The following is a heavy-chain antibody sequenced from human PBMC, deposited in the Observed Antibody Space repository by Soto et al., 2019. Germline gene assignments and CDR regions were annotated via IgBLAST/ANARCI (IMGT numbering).Heavy chain of an antibody. V-gene: IGHV1-3*01. D-gene: IGHD4-17*01. CDR3: AAVWGPTATTGS. CDR2: INAGNGNT. J-gene: IGHJ5*02. CDR1: GYTFTSYA. Sequence: ASVKVSCKASGYTFTSYAMHWVRQAPGQRLEWMGWINAGNGNTKYSQKLQGRVTITRDTSASTAYKEMSSLRTEDTAVYYCAAVWGPTATTGSWGQGTLVTVSS.